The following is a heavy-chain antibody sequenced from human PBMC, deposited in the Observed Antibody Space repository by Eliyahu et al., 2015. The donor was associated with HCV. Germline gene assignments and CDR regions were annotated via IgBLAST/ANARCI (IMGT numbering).Heavy chain of an antibody. D-gene: IGHD2-2*01. Sequence: QLQLQESGPGLLKPSETLSLTCTVSXGSIRTANYYWAWIRQPPGKGLEWIASVHYTGTTHFNPSLKSRVTISVDTSKNHFSLKLNSVTAADTAIYYCARRPDASPFDPWGQGTLVTVSS. CDR2: VHYTGTT. CDR1: XGSIRTANYY. J-gene: IGHJ5*02. CDR3: ARRPDASPFDP. V-gene: IGHV4-39*01.